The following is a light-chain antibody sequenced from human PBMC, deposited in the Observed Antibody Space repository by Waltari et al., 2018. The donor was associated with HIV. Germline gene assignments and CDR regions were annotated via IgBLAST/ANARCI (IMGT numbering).Light chain of an antibody. J-gene: IGLJ2*01. CDR3: SSYAGSKNLVV. V-gene: IGLV2-8*01. CDR2: EVT. Sequence: QSALPQPPSASGSPGQSVPLFCTGTRSDVGGSNSVAWYQQHPGKAPKLMIYEVTKRPSGVPDRFSGSRSGNTASLTVSGLQAEDEADYFCSSYAGSKNLVVFGGGTKLTVL. CDR1: RSDVGGSNS.